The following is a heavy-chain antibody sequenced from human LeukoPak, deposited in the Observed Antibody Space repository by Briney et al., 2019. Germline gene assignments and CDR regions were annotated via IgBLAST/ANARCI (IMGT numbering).Heavy chain of an antibody. J-gene: IGHJ4*02. V-gene: IGHV3-23*01. CDR1: GFTFSSYA. D-gene: IGHD3-10*01. CDR3: AKSGYYGSGSYHDY. CDR2: ISGSGGST. Sequence: GGSLRLSCAASGFTFSSYAMSWVRQAPGKGLEWVSAISGSGGSTYYADSVKGRFTISRDNSKNTLYLQMNSLRAEDTAVYYCAKSGYYGSGSYHDYWGQGTLVTVSS.